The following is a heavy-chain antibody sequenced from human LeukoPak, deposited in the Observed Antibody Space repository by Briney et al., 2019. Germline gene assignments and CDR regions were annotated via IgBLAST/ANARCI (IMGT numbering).Heavy chain of an antibody. V-gene: IGHV1-69*04. Sequence: SVKVSCKASGGTFSSYALSWVRQAPGQGLEWMGRIIPVLTSPSYAPNFRGRVTITADTSTSTAYMELTSLRSDDTAIYYCASSGDGYNWGIDFWGQGTLVTVSS. CDR1: GGTFSSYA. D-gene: IGHD5-12*01. CDR3: ASSGDGYNWGIDF. J-gene: IGHJ4*02. CDR2: IIPVLTSP.